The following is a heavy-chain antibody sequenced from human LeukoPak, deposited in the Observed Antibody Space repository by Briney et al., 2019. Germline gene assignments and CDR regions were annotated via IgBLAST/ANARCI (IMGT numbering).Heavy chain of an antibody. Sequence: KASETLSLTCAVYGGSFSGYYWSWIRQPPGKGLEWIGEINHSGSTNYNPSLKSRVTISVDTSKNQFSLKLSSVTAADTAVYYCARRKNGYDSSGYRRGWFDPWGQGTLVTVSS. D-gene: IGHD3-22*01. CDR3: ARRKNGYDSSGYRRGWFDP. CDR2: INHSGST. J-gene: IGHJ5*02. V-gene: IGHV4-34*01. CDR1: GGSFSGYY.